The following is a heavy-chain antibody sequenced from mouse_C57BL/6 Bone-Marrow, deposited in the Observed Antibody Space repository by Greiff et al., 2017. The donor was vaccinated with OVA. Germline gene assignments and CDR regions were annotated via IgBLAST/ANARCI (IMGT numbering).Heavy chain of an antibody. CDR2: INPYNGGT. Sequence: EVQLQQSGPVLVKPGASVTMSCTASGYTFTDYYLNWVKQSPGTSLEWIGVINPYNGGTSDNQKFKGKATLTVDQSSSTAYMELSSLTSEDSAVYYCARSTPGDCEVWGTGTTVTVSS. J-gene: IGHJ1*03. V-gene: IGHV1-19*01. D-gene: IGHD1-1*01. CDR1: GYTFTDYY. CDR3: ARSTPGDCEV.